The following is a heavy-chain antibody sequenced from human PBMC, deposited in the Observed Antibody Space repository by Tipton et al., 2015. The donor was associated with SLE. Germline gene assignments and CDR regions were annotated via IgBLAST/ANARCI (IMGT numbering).Heavy chain of an antibody. CDR2: IYTSGST. D-gene: IGHD3-9*01. V-gene: IGHV4-61*09. CDR1: GGSISSGSYY. Sequence: TLSLTCTVSGGSISSGSYYWSWIRQPAGKGLEWIGYIYTSGSTNYNPSLKSRVTISVDTSKNQFPLKLSSVTAADTAVYYCARGNFLTGYWMDVWGKGTTVTVSS. CDR3: ARGNFLTGYWMDV. J-gene: IGHJ6*04.